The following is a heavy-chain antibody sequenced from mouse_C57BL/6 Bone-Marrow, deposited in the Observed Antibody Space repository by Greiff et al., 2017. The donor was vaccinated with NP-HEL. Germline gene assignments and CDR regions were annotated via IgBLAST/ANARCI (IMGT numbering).Heavy chain of an antibody. CDR1: GYTFTSSG. J-gene: IGHJ2*01. Sequence: QVQLQQSGAELARPGASVKLSCKASGYTFTSSGISWVKQRTGQGLEWIGELYPRSGNTYYNEKFKGKATLTADTSSSTAYMELRSLTSEYAAVYFCARYYYGSSFDYWGQGTTLTVSS. CDR3: ARYYYGSSFDY. V-gene: IGHV1-81*01. CDR2: LYPRSGNT. D-gene: IGHD1-1*01.